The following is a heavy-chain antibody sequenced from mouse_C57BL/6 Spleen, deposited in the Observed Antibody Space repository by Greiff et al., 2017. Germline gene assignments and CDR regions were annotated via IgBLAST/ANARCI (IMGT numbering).Heavy chain of an antibody. CDR2: IYPGDGDT. J-gene: IGHJ3*01. Sequence: LVESGAELVKPGASVKISCKASGYAFSSYWMNWVKQRPGKGLEWIGQIYPGDGDTNYNGKFKGKATLTADKSSSTAYMQLSSLTSEDSAVYFCARDYSNFFAYWGQGTLVTVSA. D-gene: IGHD2-5*01. CDR3: ARDYSNFFAY. CDR1: GYAFSSYW. V-gene: IGHV1-80*01.